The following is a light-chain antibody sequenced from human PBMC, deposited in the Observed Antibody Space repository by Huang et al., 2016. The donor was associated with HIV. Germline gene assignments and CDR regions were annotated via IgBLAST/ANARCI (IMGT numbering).Light chain of an antibody. CDR3: QQYNNGPRT. V-gene: IGKV3-15*01. CDR2: GAS. Sequence: EIVMTQSPATLSVSPGESATLSCRASQSVSSNLAWYQQKPGQAPRLLIYGASTGASGIPARFSGSGSGTEFTLTISSLQSEDFAVYCCQQYNNGPRTFGQGTKVEIK. J-gene: IGKJ1*01. CDR1: QSVSSN.